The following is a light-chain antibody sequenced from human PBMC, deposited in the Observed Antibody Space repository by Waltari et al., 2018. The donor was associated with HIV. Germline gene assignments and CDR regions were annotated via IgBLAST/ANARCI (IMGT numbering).Light chain of an antibody. CDR2: TTS. Sequence: DIQMTQSPSSLPASVGDRVTITCRASQPISAYLNWFQQKPGKAPNLLIYTTSNLQSGVPSRFRGSGSGTDFTLTITNLQPEDFATYFCQQSYTIPLTFGGGTKVEIK. J-gene: IGKJ4*01. CDR3: QQSYTIPLT. CDR1: QPISAY. V-gene: IGKV1-39*01.